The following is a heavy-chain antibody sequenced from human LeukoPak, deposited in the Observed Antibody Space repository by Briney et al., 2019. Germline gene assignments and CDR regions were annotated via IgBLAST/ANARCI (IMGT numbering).Heavy chain of an antibody. CDR2: ISAYNGNT. CDR3: ALDDRGSYSFDY. CDR1: GYTFTSYG. J-gene: IGHJ4*02. Sequence: ASVKVSCKVSGYTFTSYGINWVRQAPGQGLEWMGWISAYNGNTNYAQKLQGRVTMTTDTSTSTAYMELRSLRSDDTAVYYCALDDRGSYSFDYWGQGTLVTVSS. V-gene: IGHV1-18*01. D-gene: IGHD1-26*01.